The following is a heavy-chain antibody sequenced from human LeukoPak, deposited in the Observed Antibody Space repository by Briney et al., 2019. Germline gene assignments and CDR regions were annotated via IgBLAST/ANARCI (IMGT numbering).Heavy chain of an antibody. CDR2: IYYSGST. J-gene: IGHJ6*04. CDR1: GGSISSYY. CDR3: ARRSLVLGGGSLDV. V-gene: IGHV4-59*01. Sequence: SETLSLTCTVSGGSISSYYWSWIRQPPGKGLEWIGYIYYSGSTNYNPSLKSRVTISVDTSKNQFSLKLSSVTAADTAVYYCARRSLVLGGGSLDVWGKGTTVTISS. D-gene: IGHD2-15*01.